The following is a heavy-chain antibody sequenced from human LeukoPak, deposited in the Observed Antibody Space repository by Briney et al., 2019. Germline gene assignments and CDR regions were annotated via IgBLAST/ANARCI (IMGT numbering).Heavy chain of an antibody. J-gene: IGHJ3*02. CDR2: IKQDGSEK. Sequence: GGSLRLSCVVSGFTFNKYWMSWVRQAPGKGLEWVANIKQDGSEKYYVDSVKGRFTTSRDNAKNSLYLQMNSLRAEDTAVYYCASDYYYDSSGYQYNDAFDIWGQGTMVTVSS. CDR1: GFTFNKYW. V-gene: IGHV3-7*01. CDR3: ASDYYYDSSGYQYNDAFDI. D-gene: IGHD3-22*01.